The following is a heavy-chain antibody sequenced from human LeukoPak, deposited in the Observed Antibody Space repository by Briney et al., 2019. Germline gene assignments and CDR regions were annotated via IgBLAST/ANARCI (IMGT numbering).Heavy chain of an antibody. V-gene: IGHV3-21*01. J-gene: IGHJ4*02. CDR3: ARDLRSVDFRDL. CDR1: GFTFSSYS. D-gene: IGHD3-3*01. CDR2: ISSSSSYI. Sequence: GGSLRLSCAASGFTFSSYSMNWVRQAPGKGLEWVSSISSSSSYIYYADSVKGRFTISRDNAKNSLYLQMNSLRAEDTAVYYCARDLRSVDFRDLWGQEPWSPSPQ.